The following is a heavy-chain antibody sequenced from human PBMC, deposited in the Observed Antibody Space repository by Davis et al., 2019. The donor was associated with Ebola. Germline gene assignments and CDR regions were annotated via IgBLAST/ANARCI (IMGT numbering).Heavy chain of an antibody. CDR1: GYTFTGYY. V-gene: IGHV1-2*06. CDR2: INPNSGGT. CDR3: ARTVTMIVGNTPLDY. J-gene: IGHJ4*02. Sequence: ASVKVSCKASGYTFTGYYIHWVRQAPGQGLEWMGRINPNSGGTNYAQKLQGRVTMTTDTSTSTAYMELRSLRSDDTAVYYCARTVTMIVGNTPLDYWGQGTLVTVSS. D-gene: IGHD3-22*01.